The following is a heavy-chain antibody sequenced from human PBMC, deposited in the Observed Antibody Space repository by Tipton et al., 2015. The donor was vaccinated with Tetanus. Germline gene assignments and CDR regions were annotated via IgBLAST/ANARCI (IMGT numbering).Heavy chain of an antibody. V-gene: IGHV5-51*01. CDR1: GYSFTNYW. D-gene: IGHD3-9*01. J-gene: IGHJ4*02. CDR3: ARQADYNILTGYYYYFDY. CDR2: IYPGDSDT. Sequence: QLVQSGAELKKPGDSLKISCKASGYSFTNYWIGWVRQMPGKGLEWMGIIYPGDSDTRYSPSFEGLVTISADRSTSTAYVQWSSLTASDTAVYYCARQADYNILTGYYYYFDYWGQGSLVTVSS.